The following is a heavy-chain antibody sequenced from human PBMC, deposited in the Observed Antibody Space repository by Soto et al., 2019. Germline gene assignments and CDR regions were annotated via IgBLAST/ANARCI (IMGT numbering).Heavy chain of an antibody. CDR1: GFTFSTYG. V-gene: IGHV3-33*01. J-gene: IGHJ4*02. CDR2: IWFDGSNK. Sequence: QVQLMESGGGVVQPGRSLRLSCAASGFTFSTYGMHWLRQAPGKGLEWVAVIWFDGSNKYYADSVKGRFTISRDNSKNTLYLQMSSLRAEDTAVYYCARAVGPFDYWGQGTLVTVSS. CDR3: ARAVGPFDY.